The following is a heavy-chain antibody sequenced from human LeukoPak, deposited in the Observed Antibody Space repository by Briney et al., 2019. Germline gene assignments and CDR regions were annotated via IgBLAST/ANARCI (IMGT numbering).Heavy chain of an antibody. CDR3: ASGGIAAAGTQP. V-gene: IGHV1-8*01. J-gene: IGHJ5*02. CDR2: MNPNSGNT. D-gene: IGHD6-13*01. CDR1: GYTFTSYD. Sequence: GASVKVSCKASGYTFTSYDINWVRQATGQGLEWMGWMNPNSGNTGYAQKFQGRVTMTRNTSISTAYMELSSLRSEDTAVYYCASGGIAAAGTQPWGQGTLVTVSS.